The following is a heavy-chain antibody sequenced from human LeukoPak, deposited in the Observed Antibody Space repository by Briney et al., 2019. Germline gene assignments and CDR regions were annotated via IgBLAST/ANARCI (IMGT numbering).Heavy chain of an antibody. CDR3: ARSRFGVVVPAAIGESWNT. Sequence: ASVKVSCKASGYTFTSYYMHWVRQAPGQGLEWMGIINPSGGSTSYAQKFQGRVTMTRDTSTSTVYMELSSLRSEDTAVYYCARSRFGVVVPAAIGESWNTCGQGTLVTVSS. J-gene: IGHJ5*02. CDR2: INPSGGST. CDR1: GYTFTSYY. D-gene: IGHD2-2*02. V-gene: IGHV1-46*03.